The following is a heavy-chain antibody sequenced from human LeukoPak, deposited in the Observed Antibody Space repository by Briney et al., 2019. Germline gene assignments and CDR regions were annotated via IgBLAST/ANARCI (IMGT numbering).Heavy chain of an antibody. V-gene: IGHV3-30-3*01. CDR1: GFTFSSYA. D-gene: IGHD6-13*01. CDR2: ISYDGSNK. Sequence: PGGSLRLSCAASGFTFSSYAMHWVRQAPGKGLEWVAVISYDGSNKYYADSVKGRFTISRDNSKNTLYLQMNSLRAEDTAVYYCARSNWGYSSSWYPGAVDYWGQGTLVTVSS. J-gene: IGHJ4*02. CDR3: ARSNWGYSSSWYPGAVDY.